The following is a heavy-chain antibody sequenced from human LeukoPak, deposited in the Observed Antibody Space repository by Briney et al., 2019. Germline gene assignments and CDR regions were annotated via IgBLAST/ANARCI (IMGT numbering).Heavy chain of an antibody. J-gene: IGHJ4*02. CDR2: IYYIGST. Sequence: SQTLSLTCTVSGGSISNGDYYWSWIRQPPGKGLEWVGYIYYIGSTNYNPSLKSRVSISEDTSKNQFSLKLSSVTAADTAVYYCARGTRLPFDYWGQGTLVTVSS. V-gene: IGHV4-30-4*08. D-gene: IGHD4-11*01. CDR3: ARGTRLPFDY. CDR1: GGSISNGDYY.